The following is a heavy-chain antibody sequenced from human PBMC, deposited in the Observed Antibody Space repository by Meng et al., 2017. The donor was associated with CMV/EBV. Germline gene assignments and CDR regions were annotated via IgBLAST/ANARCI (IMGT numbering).Heavy chain of an antibody. J-gene: IGHJ4*02. Sequence: QVQRVESGAVVQQHGASLKVCCKASCYTFNGYYMTRVRQAQVQGINGIGWNNPNTSVTHYAEKLHGRAVNTRDNSLSTAYIALSRVSSDVTDVYYCARTIGDTAIYWGQGTLVTVSS. V-gene: IGHV1-2*02. CDR1: CYTFNGYY. CDR3: ARTIGDTAIY. D-gene: IGHD3-10*01. CDR2: NNPNTSVT.